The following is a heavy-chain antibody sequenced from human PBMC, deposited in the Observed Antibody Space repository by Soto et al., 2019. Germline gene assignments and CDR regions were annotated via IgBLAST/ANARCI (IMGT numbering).Heavy chain of an antibody. V-gene: IGHV3-21*01. Sequence: GGSLRLSCAASGFTFSSYSMNWVRQAPGKGLEWVSSISSSSSYIYYADSVKGRFTISRDNAKNSLYLQMNSLRAEDTAVYYCARERGYYDILSGHHNLGYWYFDLWGRGTLVTVSS. CDR3: ARERGYYDILSGHHNLGYWYFDL. D-gene: IGHD3-9*01. J-gene: IGHJ2*01. CDR1: GFTFSSYS. CDR2: ISSSSSYI.